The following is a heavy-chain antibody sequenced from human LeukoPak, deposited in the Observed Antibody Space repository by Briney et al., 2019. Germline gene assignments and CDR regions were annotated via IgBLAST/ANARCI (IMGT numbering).Heavy chain of an antibody. CDR2: ISWNSGSI. J-gene: IGHJ3*02. CDR3: AKYSSNYFGGAFDI. Sequence: GRSLRLSCAASGFTFDDYAMHWVRQAPGKGMEWVAGISWNSGSIGYADSVKARFTISRDTAKNSLYLQMNSLRAEDAALYYCAKYSSNYFGGAFDIWGQGTMVTVSS. V-gene: IGHV3-9*01. D-gene: IGHD3-16*01. CDR1: GFTFDDYA.